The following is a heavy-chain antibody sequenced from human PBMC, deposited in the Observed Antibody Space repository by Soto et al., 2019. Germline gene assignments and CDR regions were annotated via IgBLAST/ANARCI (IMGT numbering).Heavy chain of an antibody. CDR3: ARGDYSSRWYYFDY. Sequence: SETLSLTCTVSGGSISSYYWSWIRQPPGKGLEWIGYIYYSGSTNYNPSLKSRVTISVDTSKNQFSLKLSSVTAADTAVYYCARGDYSSRWYYFDYWGQGTLVSV. D-gene: IGHD6-19*01. J-gene: IGHJ4*02. V-gene: IGHV4-59*01. CDR2: IYYSGST. CDR1: GGSISSYY.